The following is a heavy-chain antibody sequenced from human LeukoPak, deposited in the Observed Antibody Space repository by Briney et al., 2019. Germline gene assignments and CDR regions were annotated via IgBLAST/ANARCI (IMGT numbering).Heavy chain of an antibody. D-gene: IGHD6-6*01. CDR2: IIPIFGIA. J-gene: IGHJ5*02. Sequence: SVKVSCKASGGTFSSYAIGWVRQAPGQGLEWMGRIIPIFGIANYAQKFQGRVTITADKSTSTAYMELSSLRSEDTAVYYCARDISSREGDWFDPWGQGTLVTVSS. CDR3: ARDISSREGDWFDP. CDR1: GGTFSSYA. V-gene: IGHV1-69*04.